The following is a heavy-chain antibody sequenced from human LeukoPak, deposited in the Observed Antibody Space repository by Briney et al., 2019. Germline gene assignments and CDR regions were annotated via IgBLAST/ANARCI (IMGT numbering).Heavy chain of an antibody. CDR1: GGSISSYY. D-gene: IGHD4-17*01. CDR2: IYCSGST. J-gene: IGHJ4*02. Sequence: SETLSLTCTVSGGSISSYYWSWIRQPPGKGLEWIGYIYCSGSTNYNPSLKSRVTISVDTSKNQFSLKLSSVTAADTAVYYYARDRADYGDPEGFDYWGQGTLVTVSS. CDR3: ARDRADYGDPEGFDY. V-gene: IGHV4-59*01.